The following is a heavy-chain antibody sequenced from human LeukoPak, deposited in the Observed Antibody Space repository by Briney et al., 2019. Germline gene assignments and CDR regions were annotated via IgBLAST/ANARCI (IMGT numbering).Heavy chain of an antibody. Sequence: GGSLRLSCAASGFTFSSYGMHWVRQAPGKGLEWVAVIWYDGSNKYYADSVKGRFTISRDNSKNTLYLQMNSLRAEDTAVYYCARDSAAYYFDYWGQGTLVTVSS. CDR2: IWYDGSNK. CDR1: GFTFSSYG. J-gene: IGHJ4*02. CDR3: ARDSAAYYFDY. D-gene: IGHD6-25*01. V-gene: IGHV3-33*01.